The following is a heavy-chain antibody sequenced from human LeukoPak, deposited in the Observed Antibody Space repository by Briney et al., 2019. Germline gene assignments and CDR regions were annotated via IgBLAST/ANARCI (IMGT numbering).Heavy chain of an antibody. D-gene: IGHD2-2*01. Sequence: ASVKVSCKASGYTFTSYGISWVRQAPGQGLEWMGWISAYSGNTNYAQKLQGRVTMTTDTSTSTAYMELRSLRSDDTAVYYCAGGGNIVVVPAANYYFDYWGQGTLVTVSS. V-gene: IGHV1-18*01. J-gene: IGHJ4*02. CDR3: AGGGNIVVVPAANYYFDY. CDR2: ISAYSGNT. CDR1: GYTFTSYG.